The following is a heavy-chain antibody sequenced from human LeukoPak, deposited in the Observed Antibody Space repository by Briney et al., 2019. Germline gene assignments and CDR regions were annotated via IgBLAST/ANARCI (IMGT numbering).Heavy chain of an antibody. V-gene: IGHV4-59*08. J-gene: IGHJ3*02. D-gene: IGHD2-2*01. CDR1: GGSISSNY. CDR3: ARLGYCSSTSCYRLAADAFDI. Sequence: SETLTLTCTVSGGSISSNYWSWIRQPPGKGLEWIGYVYYSGSTNYNPSLKSRVTISLDTSKKQFSLKLSSVTAADTAVYYCARLGYCSSTSCYRLAADAFDIWGQGTMVTVSS. CDR2: VYYSGST.